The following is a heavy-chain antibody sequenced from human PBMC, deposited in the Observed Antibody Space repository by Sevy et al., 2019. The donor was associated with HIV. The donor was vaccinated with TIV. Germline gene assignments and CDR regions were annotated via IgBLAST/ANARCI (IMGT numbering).Heavy chain of an antibody. CDR2: FDPEDGET. Sequence: ASVKVSCKVSGYTLTELSMHWVRQAPGKGLEWMGGFDPEDGETIYAQKFQGRVTMTEDTSTDTAYRELSSLRSEDTAVYYCATDPGTGGGLNFDYWGQGTLVTVSS. J-gene: IGHJ4*02. D-gene: IGHD3-10*01. CDR3: ATDPGTGGGLNFDY. CDR1: GYTLTELS. V-gene: IGHV1-24*01.